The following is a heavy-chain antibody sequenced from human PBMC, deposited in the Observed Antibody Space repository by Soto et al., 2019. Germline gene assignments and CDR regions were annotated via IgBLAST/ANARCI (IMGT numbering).Heavy chain of an antibody. V-gene: IGHV4-59*01. J-gene: IGHJ2*01. CDR1: GGSISSYY. CDR3: AREGPFGRTYGYFEL. D-gene: IGHD3-10*01. CDR2: IYYSGST. Sequence: QVQLQESGPGLVKPSETLSLTCTVSGGSISSYYWSWIRQPPGKGLEWIGYIYYSGSTNYNPSLTRRGTISVDTAKNQYSLKLSSVTAADTAVYYCAREGPFGRTYGYFELWGRGTLVTVSS.